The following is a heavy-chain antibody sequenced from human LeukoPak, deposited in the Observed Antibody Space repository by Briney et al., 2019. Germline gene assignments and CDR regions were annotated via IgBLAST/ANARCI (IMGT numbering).Heavy chain of an antibody. J-gene: IGHJ4*02. CDR1: GYTFTDYY. CDR3: ARDRVGVGGNGWEN. D-gene: IGHD6-19*01. CDR2: MNPNNGNT. Sequence: ASVKVSCKASGYTFTDYYMHWVRQAPGQRLEWMGWMNPNNGNTGYVQKFQGRVTMTRDTSIGTAYMELSSLRSEDTAVYYCARDRVGVGGNGWENWGQGTLVTVSS. V-gene: IGHV1-8*02.